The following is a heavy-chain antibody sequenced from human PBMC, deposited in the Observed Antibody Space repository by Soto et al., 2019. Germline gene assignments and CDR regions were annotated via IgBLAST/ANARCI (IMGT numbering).Heavy chain of an antibody. CDR1: GSTFPDYG. V-gene: IGHV3-49*03. J-gene: IGHJ4*02. Sequence: EVQLVESGGGLIQPGRSLRLSCTPSGSTFPDYGVSWFRQAPGKGLEWLGFIRSRPYGGTTEYAASVEGRFTISRDNSEGIAYLQMNSLKTEDTAVYYCAKKFDYGDYPFYFDYWGQGTLVTVSS. CDR2: IRSRPYGGTT. D-gene: IGHD4-17*01. CDR3: AKKFDYGDYPFYFDY.